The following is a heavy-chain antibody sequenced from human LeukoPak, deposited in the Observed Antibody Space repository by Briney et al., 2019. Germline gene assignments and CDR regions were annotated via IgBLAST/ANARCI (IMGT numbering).Heavy chain of an antibody. CDR1: GFTFSNYA. V-gene: IGHV3-23*01. CDR2: ISGSGGTT. D-gene: IGHD5-12*01. J-gene: IGHJ4*02. CDR3: AKDPYRASSGLVDY. Sequence: GGSLRLSCATSGFTFSNYAVSWVRQAPGKRLEWVSSISGSGGTTYYADSVKGGFTISRDNSKNTLYLQMNSLRAEDTAVYYCAKDPYRASSGLVDYWGQGTLVTVSS.